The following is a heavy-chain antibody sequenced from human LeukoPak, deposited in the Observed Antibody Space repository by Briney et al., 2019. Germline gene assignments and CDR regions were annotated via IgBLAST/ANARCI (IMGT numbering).Heavy chain of an antibody. CDR3: AREGRYSSSHDS. Sequence: ASVKVSLKSSGYTFKDYHVHWVRQAPGQGLEWVGWINAKSGGTNYAQKFQGRVTMTRDTSISTAYMELSRLRSDDTAVYYCAREGRYSSSHDSRGQGTLVTVSS. CDR1: GYTFKDYH. D-gene: IGHD6-6*01. J-gene: IGHJ4*02. CDR2: INAKSGGT. V-gene: IGHV1-2*02.